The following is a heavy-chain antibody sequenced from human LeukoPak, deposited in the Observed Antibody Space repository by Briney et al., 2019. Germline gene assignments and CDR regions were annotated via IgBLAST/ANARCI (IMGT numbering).Heavy chain of an antibody. Sequence: PGGSLRLSCAASGFTFSTFAMTWVRLAPGKGLEWVSSITGSGGGTSYADSVRGRFTMSRDNSKNTLYLQMNSLRAEDTAIYYCGRDPNGDYVGAFDFWGQGTLVTVSS. J-gene: IGHJ3*01. CDR1: GFTFSTFA. V-gene: IGHV3-23*01. D-gene: IGHD4-17*01. CDR2: ITGSGGGT. CDR3: GRDPNGDYVGAFDF.